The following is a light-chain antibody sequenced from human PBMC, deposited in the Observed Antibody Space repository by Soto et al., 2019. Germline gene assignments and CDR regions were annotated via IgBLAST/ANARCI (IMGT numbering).Light chain of an antibody. V-gene: IGLV2-18*02. CDR1: STDFVGYNR. Sequence: QSVLTQPPSVSGSAGQSVTISCTGTSTDFVGYNRVSWYQQPPGTAPKLMIYEVSKRPSGVPDRFSGSKSGNTASLTISGLQAADEADYHCSSYSSTSTLLFGNGTKVTVL. J-gene: IGLJ1*01. CDR3: SSYSSTSTLL. CDR2: EVS.